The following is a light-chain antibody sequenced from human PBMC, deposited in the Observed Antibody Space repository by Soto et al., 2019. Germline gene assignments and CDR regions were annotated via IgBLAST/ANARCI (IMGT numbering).Light chain of an antibody. CDR1: TSDVGGYNF. CDR3: CSYVGSDTSFV. J-gene: IGLJ1*01. V-gene: IGLV2-11*01. Sequence: QSALTQPRSVSGSPGQSVTISCTGTTSDVGGYNFASWYQQRPGKVPKLMIYDVSIRPSGVPDRFSGSKSGNTASLTISGLQAEDEADYYCCSYVGSDTSFVFGSGTKVHRP. CDR2: DVS.